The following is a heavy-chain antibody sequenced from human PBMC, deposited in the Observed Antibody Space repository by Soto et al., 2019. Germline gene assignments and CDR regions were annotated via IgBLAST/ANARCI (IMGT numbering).Heavy chain of an antibody. CDR1: GGTFSTHA. D-gene: IGHD2-15*01. CDR3: ARGYCSGGNCYSGMDI. V-gene: IGHV1-69*13. Sequence: WASVKVSCKASGGTFSTHAIIWLRQSAGHGLEWMGGIIPISGTTYYTQKFQGRVTITADEPTSTAFMELSSLKSDDTAVFYCARGYCSGGNCYSGMDIWGQGTMVTVSS. CDR2: IIPISGTT. J-gene: IGHJ6*02.